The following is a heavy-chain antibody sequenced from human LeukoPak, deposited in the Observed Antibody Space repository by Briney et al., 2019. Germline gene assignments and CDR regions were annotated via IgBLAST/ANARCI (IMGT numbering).Heavy chain of an antibody. D-gene: IGHD6-13*01. CDR2: IYTSGST. Sequence: SQTLSLTCTVSGGSISSGSYYWSWIRQPAGKGLEWIGRIYTSGSTNYNPSLKSRVTISVDTSKNQFSLKLSSVTAADTAVYYCARATWQQLGTYFDYWGQGTLVTVSS. CDR3: ARATWQQLGTYFDY. J-gene: IGHJ4*02. CDR1: GGSISSGSYY. V-gene: IGHV4-61*02.